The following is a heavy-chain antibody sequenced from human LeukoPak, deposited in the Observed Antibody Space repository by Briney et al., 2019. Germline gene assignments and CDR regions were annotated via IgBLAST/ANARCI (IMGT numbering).Heavy chain of an antibody. Sequence: GASVKVSCKASGGTFSSYAISWVRQAPGQGLEWMGGIIPIFGTANYAQKFQGRVTITADESTSTAYMELSSLRSEDTAVYYCARVGTIFGVESDYWGQGTLVTVSS. CDR3: ARVGTIFGVESDY. CDR1: GGTFSSYA. D-gene: IGHD3-3*01. J-gene: IGHJ4*02. V-gene: IGHV1-69*13. CDR2: IIPIFGTA.